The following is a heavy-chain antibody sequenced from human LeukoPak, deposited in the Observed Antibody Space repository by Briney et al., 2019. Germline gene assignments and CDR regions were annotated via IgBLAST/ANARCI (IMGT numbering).Heavy chain of an antibody. CDR3: AREGIVVVPAAMSNWFDP. D-gene: IGHD2-2*01. J-gene: IGHJ5*02. CDR2: IYYSGST. CDR1: GGSISSSSYY. Sequence: SETLSLTCTVSGGSISSSSYYWGWIRQPPGKGLEWIGSIYYSGSTYYNPSLKSRVTISVDTSKNQFSLKLSSVTAADTAVYYCAREGIVVVPAAMSNWFDPWGQGTLVTVSS. V-gene: IGHV4-39*02.